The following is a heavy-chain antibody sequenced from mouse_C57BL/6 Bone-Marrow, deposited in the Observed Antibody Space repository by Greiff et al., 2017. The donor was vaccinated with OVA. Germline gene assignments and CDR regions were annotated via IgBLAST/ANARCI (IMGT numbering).Heavy chain of an antibody. D-gene: IGHD1-1*01. CDR2: ISSGSSTI. J-gene: IGHJ1*03. CDR3: ARQLLLRYKGYFDV. V-gene: IGHV5-17*01. Sequence: EVKVEESGGGLVKPGGSLKLSCAASGFTFSDYGMHWVRQAPEKGLEWVAYISSGSSTIYYADTVKGRFTISRDNAKNTLFLQMTSLRSEDTAMYYCARQLLLRYKGYFDVWGTGTTVTVSS. CDR1: GFTFSDYG.